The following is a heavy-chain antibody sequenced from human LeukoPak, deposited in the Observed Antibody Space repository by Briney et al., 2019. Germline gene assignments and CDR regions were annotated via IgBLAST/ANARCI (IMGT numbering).Heavy chain of an antibody. D-gene: IGHD3-10*01. CDR1: GFTFSSYS. CDR3: ARGGSVHYGSGSYYTD. V-gene: IGHV3-48*01. CDR2: ISSNSGSM. J-gene: IGHJ4*02. Sequence: PGGSLRLSCAASGFTFSSYSMNWVRQAPGKGLEWVSYISSNSGSMYYADSVKGRFTISRDNAKNSLYLQMNSLRAEDTAVYYCARGGSVHYGSGSYYTDWGQGTLVTVSS.